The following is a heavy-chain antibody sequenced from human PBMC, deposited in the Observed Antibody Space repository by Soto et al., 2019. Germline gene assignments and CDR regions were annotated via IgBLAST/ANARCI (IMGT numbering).Heavy chain of an antibody. J-gene: IGHJ4*02. D-gene: IGHD5-18*01. CDR1: GGSINSGGYC. V-gene: IGHV4-31*03. CDR2: ISYGGST. Sequence: QVQLQESGPGLVKPSQTLSLTCTVSGGSINSGGYCWSWIRQHPGKGLDWIGCISYGGSTSYNPSXXSXXTISVDTSKNQFSLKLTSVTAADTAVYYCSRGILVWGQGALITVSS. CDR3: SRGILV.